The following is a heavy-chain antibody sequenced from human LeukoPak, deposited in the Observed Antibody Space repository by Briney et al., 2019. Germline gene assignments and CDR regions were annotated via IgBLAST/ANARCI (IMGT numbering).Heavy chain of an antibody. D-gene: IGHD3-10*01. J-gene: IGHJ5*02. Sequence: GASVKVSCKASGYTFTSYAMNWVRQAPGQGLEWMGWINTNTGNPTYAQGFTGRFVFSLDTSVSTAYLQISSLKAEDTAVYYCARAPELLWFGELLSNWFDPWGQGTLVTVSS. CDR1: GYTFTSYA. V-gene: IGHV7-4-1*02. CDR2: INTNTGNP. CDR3: ARAPELLWFGELLSNWFDP.